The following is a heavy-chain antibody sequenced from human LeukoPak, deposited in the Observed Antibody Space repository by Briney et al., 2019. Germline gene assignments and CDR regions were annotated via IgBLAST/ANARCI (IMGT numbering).Heavy chain of an antibody. J-gene: IGHJ3*01. Sequence: KPSETPSLTCAVYGGSFSGYYWSWIRQPPGKGLEWIGEINHSGSTNYNPSLKSRVTISVDTSKNQFSLKLSSVTAADTAVYYCASRPMVRGVIMAWGQGTMVTVSS. V-gene: IGHV4-34*01. CDR2: INHSGST. CDR1: GGSFSGYY. CDR3: ASRPMVRGVIMA. D-gene: IGHD3-10*01.